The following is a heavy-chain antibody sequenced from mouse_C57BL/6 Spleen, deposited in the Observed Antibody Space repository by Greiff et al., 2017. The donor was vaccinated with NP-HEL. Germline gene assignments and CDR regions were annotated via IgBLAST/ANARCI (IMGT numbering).Heavy chain of an antibody. D-gene: IGHD3-2*01. CDR1: GFTFSSYG. J-gene: IGHJ1*03. V-gene: IGHV5-6*01. CDR2: ISSGGSYT. Sequence: EVKLMESGGDLVKPGGSLKLPCAASGFTFSSYGMSWVRQTPDKRLEWVATISSGGSYTYYPDSVKGRFTILRDKGKNTLYLQRSSLKSEDTAMYYCARHATDCCVAVWGTGTTVTVSS. CDR3: ARHATDCCVAV.